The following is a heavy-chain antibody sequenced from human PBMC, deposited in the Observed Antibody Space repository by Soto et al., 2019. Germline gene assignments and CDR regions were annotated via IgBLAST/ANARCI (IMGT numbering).Heavy chain of an antibody. D-gene: IGHD3-22*01. J-gene: IGHJ4*02. V-gene: IGHV1-69*13. CDR2: IIPIFGTA. CDR3: ARDPYYYDSSGYFDY. CDR1: GGTFSSYA. Sequence: ASVKVSCKASGGTFSSYAISWVRQAPGQGLEWMGGIIPIFGTANYAQKFQGRVTITADESTSTAYMELSSLRSEDTAVYYCARDPYYYDSSGYFDYWGQGTLVTVSS.